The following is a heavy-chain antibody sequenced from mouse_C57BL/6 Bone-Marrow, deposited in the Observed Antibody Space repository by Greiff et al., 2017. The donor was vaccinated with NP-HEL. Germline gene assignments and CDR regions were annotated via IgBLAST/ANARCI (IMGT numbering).Heavy chain of an antibody. CDR2: IDPEDGET. CDR1: GFNITDYY. V-gene: IGHV14-2*01. J-gene: IGHJ2*01. CDR3: ARSDYYGSSYGFDY. Sequence: VQLQQSGAELVKPGASVKLSCTASGFNITDYYMHWVKQRTEQGLEWIGRIDPEDGETKYAPKFQGKATMTADTSSNTAYLQLSSLTSEDTAVYYGARSDYYGSSYGFDYWGQGTTLTVSS. D-gene: IGHD1-1*01.